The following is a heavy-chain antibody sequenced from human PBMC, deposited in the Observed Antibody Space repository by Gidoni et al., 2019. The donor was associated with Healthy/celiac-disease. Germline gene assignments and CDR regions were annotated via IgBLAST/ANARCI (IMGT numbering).Heavy chain of an antibody. CDR3: AKDLCTNGVCYLRWEGYWYFDL. CDR1: GFTFSSYA. Sequence: EVQLLESGGGLVQPGGSLRLSCAASGFTFSSYAMSWVRQAPGKGLEWVSAISGSGGSTYYADSVKGRFTISRDNSKNTLYLQMNSLRAEDTAVYYCAKDLCTNGVCYLRWEGYWYFDLWGRGTLVTVSS. CDR2: ISGSGGST. J-gene: IGHJ2*01. D-gene: IGHD2-8*01. V-gene: IGHV3-23*01.